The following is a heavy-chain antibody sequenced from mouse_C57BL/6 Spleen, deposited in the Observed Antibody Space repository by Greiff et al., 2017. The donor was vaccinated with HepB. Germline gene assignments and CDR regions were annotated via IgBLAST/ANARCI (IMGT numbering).Heavy chain of an antibody. Sequence: VQLQQSGPELVKPGASVKISCKASGYAFSSSWMNWVKQRPGKGLEWIGRIYPGDGDTNYNGKFKGKATLTADKSSSTAYMQLSSLTSEDSAVYFCATYYSNFWFAYWGQGTLVTVSA. CDR3: ATYYSNFWFAY. J-gene: IGHJ3*01. D-gene: IGHD2-5*01. CDR2: IYPGDGDT. V-gene: IGHV1-82*01. CDR1: GYAFSSSW.